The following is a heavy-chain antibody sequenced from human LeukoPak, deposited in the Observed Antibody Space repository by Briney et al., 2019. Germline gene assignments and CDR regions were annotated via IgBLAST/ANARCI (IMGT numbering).Heavy chain of an antibody. D-gene: IGHD3-22*01. CDR1: GFTFSSYW. J-gene: IGHJ6*03. CDR2: IKQDGSEK. Sequence: GGSLRLSCAASGFTFSSYWMSWVRQAPGRGLEWDANIKQDGSEKYYVDSVKGRFTISRDNAKNSLYLQMNSLRAEDTAVYYCARCYYDSSGYYYVSDYYYYYMDVWGKGTTVTVSS. CDR3: ARCYYDSSGYYYVSDYYYYYMDV. V-gene: IGHV3-7*01.